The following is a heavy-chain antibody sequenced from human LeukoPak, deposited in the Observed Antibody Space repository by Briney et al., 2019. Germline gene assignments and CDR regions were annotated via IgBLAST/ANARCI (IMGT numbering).Heavy chain of an antibody. J-gene: IGHJ6*02. CDR1: GYTFTGYY. Sequence: ASVKVSCKASGYTFTGYYMHWVRQAPGQGLEWMGRINPNSGGTNYAQKFQGRVTMTRDTSISTAYMELSRLRSDDTAVYYCASRFPVPAARATMNYYYYYGMDVWGQGTTVTVSS. D-gene: IGHD2-2*01. V-gene: IGHV1-2*06. CDR2: INPNSGGT. CDR3: ASRFPVPAARATMNYYYYYGMDV.